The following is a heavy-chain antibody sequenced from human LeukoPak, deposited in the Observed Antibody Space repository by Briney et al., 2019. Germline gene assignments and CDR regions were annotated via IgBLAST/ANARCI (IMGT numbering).Heavy chain of an antibody. J-gene: IGHJ4*02. D-gene: IGHD3-22*01. CDR3: ARAPTYYYDNSGHWTHDY. Sequence: KAGGSLRLSCAASGFTFSSYSMNWVRQAPGKGLEWVSSISGSSYYIYYADSVKGRLTISRDNARNSLHLQMNSLRAEDTAVYYCARAPTYYYDNSGHWTHDYWGQGTLVTVSS. CDR2: ISGSSYYI. V-gene: IGHV3-21*01. CDR1: GFTFSSYS.